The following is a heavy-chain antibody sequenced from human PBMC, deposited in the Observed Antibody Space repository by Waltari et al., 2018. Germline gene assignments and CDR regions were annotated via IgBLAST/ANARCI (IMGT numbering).Heavy chain of an antibody. Sequence: EVQVVESGGVFIQTGESLRLPCVASGVTIGGTALEWVRQSPGKGLQWIGRVRSKHNNFATVYAESMRGRSMVSRNASMNTAYLQIDNVTPDDTAVYYCTTGIVELESERAAFWGRGVLVTVTS. J-gene: IGHJ4*02. V-gene: IGHV3-73*01. CDR2: VRSKHNNFAT. CDR1: GVTIGGTA. D-gene: IGHD1-1*01. CDR3: TTGIVELESERAAF.